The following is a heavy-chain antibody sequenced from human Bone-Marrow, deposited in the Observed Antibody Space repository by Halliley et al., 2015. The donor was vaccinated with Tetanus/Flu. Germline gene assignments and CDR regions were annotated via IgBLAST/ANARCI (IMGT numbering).Heavy chain of an antibody. V-gene: IGHV4-4*02. CDR1: GDSIDSAKW. CDR2: IYFSGTT. J-gene: IGHJ6*02. CDR3: ARVGDSGFGAHSYGLDV. Sequence: LSCTVLGDSIDSAKWWHWVRQSPRKGLEWIGEIYFSGTTNYNPSLKTRASISFDKSKNQFSLNLTSVTAADTALYYCARVGDSGFGAHSYGLDVWGQGTPVTVTS. D-gene: IGHD3-16*01.